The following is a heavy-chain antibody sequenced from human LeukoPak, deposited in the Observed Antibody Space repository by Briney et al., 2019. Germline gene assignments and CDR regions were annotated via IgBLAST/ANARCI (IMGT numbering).Heavy chain of an antibody. V-gene: IGHV3-64D*06. CDR2: ISSNGGST. J-gene: IGHJ4*02. CDR1: AFTFITYA. CDR3: VKGEGSSWGKVFDH. D-gene: IGHD6-13*01. Sequence: PGGSLRLSCSASAFTFITYAMHWVRQAPGKGLEYVSAISSNGGSTYYADSVKGRFTISRDNSKNTLYIQMSSLRAEDTAVYYCVKGEGSSWGKVFDHWGQGTLVIVSS.